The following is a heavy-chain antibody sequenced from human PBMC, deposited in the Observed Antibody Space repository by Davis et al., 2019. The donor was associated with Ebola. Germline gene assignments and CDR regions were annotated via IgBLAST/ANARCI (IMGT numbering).Heavy chain of an antibody. Sequence: SETLSLTCAVYGGSFSGYYWSWIRQPPGKGLEWIGEINHSGSTNYDPSLKSRVTISVDTSKNQFSLKLSSVTAADTAVYYCARRSIAAPFDYWGQGTLVTVSS. V-gene: IGHV4-34*01. D-gene: IGHD6-6*01. J-gene: IGHJ4*02. CDR2: INHSGST. CDR3: ARRSIAAPFDY. CDR1: GGSFSGYY.